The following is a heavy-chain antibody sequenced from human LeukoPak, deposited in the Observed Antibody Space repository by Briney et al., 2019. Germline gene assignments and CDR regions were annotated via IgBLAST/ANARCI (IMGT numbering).Heavy chain of an antibody. CDR1: GYTFTGYY. J-gene: IGHJ5*02. Sequence: GASVKVSCKASGYTFTGYYMHWVRQAPGQGLEWMGWINPNSGGTNYAQKFQGRVTMTRDTSISTAYMELSRLRSDDTAVYYCARVGRVGLEGLKYQLWFDPWGQGTLVTVSS. CDR3: ARVGRVGLEGLKYQLWFDP. D-gene: IGHD2-2*01. CDR2: INPNSGGT. V-gene: IGHV1-2*02.